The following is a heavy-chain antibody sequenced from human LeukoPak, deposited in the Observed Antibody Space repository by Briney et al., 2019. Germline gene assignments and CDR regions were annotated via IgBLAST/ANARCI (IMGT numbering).Heavy chain of an antibody. Sequence: PGGSLRLSCAASGFTFSSYGMQWVRQAPGKGLEWVAIISYDGRDKFYEDSVKGRFTISRDNSKNTLYLQMNSLRAEDTAVYYCAKVESGYDILTGYFDYWGQGTLVTVSS. D-gene: IGHD3-9*01. V-gene: IGHV3-30*18. J-gene: IGHJ4*02. CDR2: ISYDGRDK. CDR3: AKVESGYDILTGYFDY. CDR1: GFTFSSYG.